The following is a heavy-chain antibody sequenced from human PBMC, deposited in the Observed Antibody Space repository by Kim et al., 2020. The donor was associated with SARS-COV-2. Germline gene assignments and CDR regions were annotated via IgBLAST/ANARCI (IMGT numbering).Heavy chain of an antibody. CDR3: ARVSTTDYDILTGYYHWYFDL. CDR2: IYYSGST. J-gene: IGHJ2*01. Sequence: SETLSLTCTVSGGSISSSSYYWGWIRQPPGKGLEWIGSIYYSGSTYYNPSLKSRVTISVDTSKNQFSLKLSSVTAADTAVYYCARVSTTDYDILTGYYHWYFDLWGRGTLVTVSS. CDR1: GGSISSSSYY. V-gene: IGHV4-39*07. D-gene: IGHD3-9*01.